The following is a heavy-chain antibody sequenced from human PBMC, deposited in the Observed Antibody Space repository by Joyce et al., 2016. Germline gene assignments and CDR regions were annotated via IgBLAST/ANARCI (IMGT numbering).Heavy chain of an antibody. D-gene: IGHD1-7*01. CDR2: ISSDGNNK. V-gene: IGHV3-30-3*01. CDR1: GFPFTSYA. CDR3: AREYLRGNYKGSPAY. J-gene: IGHJ4*02. Sequence: QVQLVEYGGGVVQPGRSLRLSCTASGFPFTSYAMHWVRQTPGKGLEWVAVISSDGNNKFYRDSVKGRFIISRDDSKSMVYLHLTSLRSDDTAVYFCAREYLRGNYKGSPAYWGQGTLVTVSS.